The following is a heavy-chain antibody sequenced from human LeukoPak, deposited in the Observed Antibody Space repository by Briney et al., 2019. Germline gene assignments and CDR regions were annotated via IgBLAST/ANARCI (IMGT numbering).Heavy chain of an antibody. CDR2: IIPIFGTA. V-gene: IGHV1-69*01. CDR3: ARVSGGYDMIFDY. Sequence: ASVKVSCKASGGTFSSYAISWVRQAPGQGLEWMGGIIPIFGTANYAQKFQGRVTITADESTSTAYMELSSLRSEDTAVYYCARVSGGYDMIFDYWGQGTLVTVSS. CDR1: GGTFSSYA. J-gene: IGHJ4*02. D-gene: IGHD5-12*01.